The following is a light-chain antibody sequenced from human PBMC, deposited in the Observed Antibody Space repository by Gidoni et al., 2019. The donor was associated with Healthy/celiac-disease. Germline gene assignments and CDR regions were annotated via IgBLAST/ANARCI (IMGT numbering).Light chain of an antibody. CDR1: QSVLYSSNNKNY. Sequence: DIVMTQSPDSLAVSLGERATINCKSSQSVLYSSNNKNYLAWYQQKPGKPPKLLIYWASTRESGVPDRFSGSGSGTDFTLTISSLQAEDVAVYYCQQYYSTPYTFGQETKLEIK. V-gene: IGKV4-1*01. CDR2: WAS. J-gene: IGKJ2*01. CDR3: QQYYSTPYT.